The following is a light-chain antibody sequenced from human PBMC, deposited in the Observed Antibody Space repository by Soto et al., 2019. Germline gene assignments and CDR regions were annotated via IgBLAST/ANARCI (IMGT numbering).Light chain of an antibody. Sequence: QSALTQPASVSGSPGQSITISCTGTSSDVGSYNLVSWYQQHPGKAPKLIIYEGNKRPSGVSNRFSGSKSGNTASLTISGLQAEDEADYYCCSYATSSTFRVVLGGGTKLTVL. CDR2: EGN. J-gene: IGLJ2*01. CDR3: CSYATSSTFRVV. CDR1: SSDVGSYNL. V-gene: IGLV2-23*03.